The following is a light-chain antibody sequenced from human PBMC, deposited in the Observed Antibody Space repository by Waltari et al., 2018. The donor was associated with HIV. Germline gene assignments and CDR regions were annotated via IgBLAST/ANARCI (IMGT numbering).Light chain of an antibody. J-gene: IGKJ2*01. CDR1: VEISTW. CDR3: QQANSFPYT. CDR2: AAS. Sequence: DIQMPQSPSSVSASVGDRVHITCRASVEISTWLALYHQKPGKAPKLLIYAASTLQDGVPSRFRGRGSGTDFTLTISSLQPEYFATYYCQQANSFPYTFGQGTKLDMK. V-gene: IGKV1-12*01.